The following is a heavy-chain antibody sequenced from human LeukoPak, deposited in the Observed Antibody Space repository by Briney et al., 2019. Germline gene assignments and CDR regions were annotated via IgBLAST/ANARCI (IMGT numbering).Heavy chain of an antibody. CDR2: INPSSGGT. Sequence: GASVKVSCKASGYTFTSYYMHWVRQAPGQGLEWMGWINPSSGGTNYAQKFQGRVTMTRDTSISTAYMELSRLRSDDTAVYYCARARITGGIAATKDYWGQGTLVTVSS. D-gene: IGHD6-13*01. CDR3: ARARITGGIAATKDY. V-gene: IGHV1-2*02. J-gene: IGHJ4*02. CDR1: GYTFTSYY.